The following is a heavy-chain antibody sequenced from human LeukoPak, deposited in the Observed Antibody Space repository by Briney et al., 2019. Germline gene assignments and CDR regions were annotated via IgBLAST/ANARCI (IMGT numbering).Heavy chain of an antibody. Sequence: PGGSLRLSCAASGFTFSSYGMSWVRQAPGKGLEWVSGISGGGGGTYYADSVKGRFTISRDNSKNTLYLQMNSLRAEDTAVYFCAKGLLYNSGWICYFDYWGQGTLVTVSS. V-gene: IGHV3-23*01. D-gene: IGHD5-12*01. CDR1: GFTFSSYG. J-gene: IGHJ4*02. CDR3: AKGLLYNSGWICYFDY. CDR2: ISGGGGGT.